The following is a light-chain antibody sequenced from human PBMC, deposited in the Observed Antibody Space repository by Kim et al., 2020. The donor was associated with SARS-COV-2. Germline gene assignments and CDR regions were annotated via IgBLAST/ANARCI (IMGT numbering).Light chain of an antibody. J-gene: IGLJ3*02. V-gene: IGLV3-19*01. CDR2: GIN. CDR3: NSRDSSGDRLV. CDR1: SLRTYY. Sequence: SSELTQDPAVSVALGQTVRITCQGDSLRTYYPTWYQQRPGQAPLLVSYGINKRPSGIPDRFSGSRSGNTASLTISGAQAEDEADYYCNSRDSSGDRLVFGGGTKLTVL.